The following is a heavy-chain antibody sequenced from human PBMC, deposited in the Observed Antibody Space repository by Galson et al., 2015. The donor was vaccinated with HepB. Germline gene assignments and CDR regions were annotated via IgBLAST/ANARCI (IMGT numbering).Heavy chain of an antibody. CDR1: GFTFSNYW. V-gene: IGHV3-21*01. Sequence: SLRLSCAASGFTFSNYWMSWVRQAPGKGLEWVSSISSSSSYIYYADSVKGRFTISRDNAKNSLYLQMNSLRAEDTAVYYCARGFGVVIIKGADAFDIWGQGTMVTVSS. J-gene: IGHJ3*02. CDR3: ARGFGVVIIKGADAFDI. CDR2: ISSSSSYI. D-gene: IGHD3-3*01.